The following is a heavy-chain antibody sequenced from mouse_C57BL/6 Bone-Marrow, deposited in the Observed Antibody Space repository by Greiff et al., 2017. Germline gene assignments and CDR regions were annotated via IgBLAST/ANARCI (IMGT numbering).Heavy chain of an antibody. D-gene: IGHD1-1*01. CDR2: IFPGSGST. Sequence: QVQLQQSGPELVKPGASVKISCKASGYTFTDYYINWVKQRPGQGLEWIGWIFPGSGSTYYNEKFKGKATLTVDKSSSTAYMLLSSLTSEDSAVYFCARRGTTVVATWYFDYWGQGTTLTVSS. V-gene: IGHV1-75*01. J-gene: IGHJ2*01. CDR3: ARRGTTVVATWYFDY. CDR1: GYTFTDYY.